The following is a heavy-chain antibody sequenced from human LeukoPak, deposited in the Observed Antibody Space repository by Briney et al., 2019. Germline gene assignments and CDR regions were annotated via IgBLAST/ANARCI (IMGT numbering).Heavy chain of an antibody. V-gene: IGHV1-18*04. D-gene: IGHD3-10*01. CDR2: ISAYNGNK. J-gene: IGHJ5*02. CDR3: ARPRSHDYYGTGCWFDP. CDR1: GYTFTRYY. Sequence: SVNVCCKAFGYTFTRYYILWVRQAPGQGLECMGWISAYNGNKNYAEKLQGRVTITTDKSTSTAYMELKSLRSDDTAVYYCARPRSHDYYGTGCWFDPWGQGTLVTVSS.